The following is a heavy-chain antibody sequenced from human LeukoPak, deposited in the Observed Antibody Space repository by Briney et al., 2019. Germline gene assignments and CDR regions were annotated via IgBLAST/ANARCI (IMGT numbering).Heavy chain of an antibody. J-gene: IGHJ5*02. CDR3: ARGGWHYYDSISWFDP. V-gene: IGHV4-34*01. CDR2: INHSGST. Sequence: PSETLSLTCAVYGGSFSGYYWSWIRQPPGKGLEWIGEINHSGSTNYNPSLKSRVTISVDTSKNQFSLKLSSVTAADTAVYYCARGGWHYYDSISWFDPWGQGTLVTVSS. D-gene: IGHD3-22*01. CDR1: GGSFSGYY.